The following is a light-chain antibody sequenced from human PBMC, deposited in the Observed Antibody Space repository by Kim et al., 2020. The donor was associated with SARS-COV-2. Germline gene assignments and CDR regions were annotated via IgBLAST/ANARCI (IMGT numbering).Light chain of an antibody. V-gene: IGLV7-46*01. CDR1: TGAVTSGRW. CDR3: LITFSRIRV. CDR2: NTD. J-gene: IGLJ2*01. Sequence: PGGPVPVNGGSSTGAVTSGRWRYWFLQKPGPAPRTLIYNTDNKRSWTPARCSGSLPGGKAALTLSGAQPEDEADYFCLITFSRIRVFGGGTQLTVL.